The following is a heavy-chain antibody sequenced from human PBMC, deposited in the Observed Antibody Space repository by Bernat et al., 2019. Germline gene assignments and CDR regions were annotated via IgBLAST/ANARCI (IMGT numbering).Heavy chain of an antibody. D-gene: IGHD2-8*01. CDR1: GFTFSAYW. Sequence: EVQLVESGGGLVQPGGSLRLSCAASGFTFSAYWMSWVRQAPGMGLEWVANIKEDGSEIYCVDSVKGRFTISRDNAENSLHLQMNSLRAEDTAIYYCAREGMMYGIGYGLDVWGQGTTVTVSS. CDR2: IKEDGSEI. V-gene: IGHV3-7*03. CDR3: AREGMMYGIGYGLDV. J-gene: IGHJ6*02.